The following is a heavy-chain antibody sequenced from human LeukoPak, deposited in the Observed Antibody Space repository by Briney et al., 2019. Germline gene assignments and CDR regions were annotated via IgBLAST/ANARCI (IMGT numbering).Heavy chain of an antibody. CDR2: IYYSGST. CDR1: GGSISSYY. CDR3: ARLAQRDSSGYYAFDI. V-gene: IGHV4-59*08. Sequence: SETLSLTCTVSGGSISSYYWSWIRQPPGKGLEWIGYIYYSGSTNYNPSLKSRVTISVDTSKNQFSLKLSSVTAADTAVYYCARLAQRDSSGYYAFDIWGQGTMVTVSS. D-gene: IGHD3-22*01. J-gene: IGHJ3*02.